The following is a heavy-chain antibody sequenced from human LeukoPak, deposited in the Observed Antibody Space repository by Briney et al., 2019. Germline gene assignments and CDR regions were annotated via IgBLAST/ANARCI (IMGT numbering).Heavy chain of an antibody. CDR1: RFTFSSYG. CDR3: AKDRTGTTGILDY. Sequence: GRSLRLSCAASRFTFSSYGMHWVRQAPGKGLEWVAFIRYDGSNKYYADSVKGRFTISRDNSKNTLYLQMNSLRAEDTAVYYCAKDRTGTTGILDYWGQGTLVTVSS. V-gene: IGHV3-30*02. CDR2: IRYDGSNK. J-gene: IGHJ4*02. D-gene: IGHD1-1*01.